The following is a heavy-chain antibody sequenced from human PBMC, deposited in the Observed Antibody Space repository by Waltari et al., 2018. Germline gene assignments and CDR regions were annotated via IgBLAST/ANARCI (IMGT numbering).Heavy chain of an antibody. CDR1: GGSISSSSYY. Sequence: QLQLQESGPGLVKPSETLSLTCTVSGGSISSSSYYWGWIRQPPGKGLEWIGSIYYRGRTYYNPSLKSRVTISGDTSKNQFSLKLSSVTAADTAVYYCARSRDAFDIWGQGTMVTVSS. V-gene: IGHV4-39*01. J-gene: IGHJ3*02. CDR2: IYYRGRT. CDR3: ARSRDAFDI.